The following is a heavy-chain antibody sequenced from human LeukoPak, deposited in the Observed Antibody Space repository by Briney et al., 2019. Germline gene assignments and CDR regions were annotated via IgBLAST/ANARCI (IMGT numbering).Heavy chain of an antibody. CDR3: ASTVLGGGNLDY. CDR1: GYTFTSYA. J-gene: IGHJ4*02. V-gene: IGHV1-3*01. Sequence: ASVTVSCKASGYTFTSYAMHWVRQAPGQRLEWMGWINAGNGNTKYSQKFQGRVTITRDTSASTAYMELSSLRSEDTAVYYCASTVLGGGNLDYWGQGTLVTVSS. CDR2: INAGNGNT. D-gene: IGHD4-23*01.